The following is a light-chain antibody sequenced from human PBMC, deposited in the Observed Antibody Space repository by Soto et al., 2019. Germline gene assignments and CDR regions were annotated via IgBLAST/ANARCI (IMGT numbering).Light chain of an antibody. Sequence: QSVLTQPPSASGTPGQRVTISCSGSSSNIGSNTVNWYQQLPGTAPKLLIYSNNQRPSGVPDRFSGSKSGTSASLAISGLQSEDEADYYSAAWDDSLNGRAVFGGGTQLTVL. CDR2: SNN. V-gene: IGLV1-44*01. CDR1: SSNIGSNT. CDR3: AAWDDSLNGRAV. J-gene: IGLJ7*01.